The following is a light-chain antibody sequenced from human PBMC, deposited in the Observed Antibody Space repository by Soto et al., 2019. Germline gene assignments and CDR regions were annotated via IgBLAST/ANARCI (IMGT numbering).Light chain of an antibody. J-gene: IGLJ2*01. CDR2: FDN. V-gene: IGLV3-21*04. CDR1: NIGSKS. CDR3: QVWDSSSDHRL. Sequence: SYELTQPPSVSVAPGKTARISCGGENIGSKSVHWYQQKPGQAPVLVIYFDNHRPSGIPERFSGSNSGNTAALTISWVEVGDEADYYCQVWDSSSDHRLFGAGTKLTVL.